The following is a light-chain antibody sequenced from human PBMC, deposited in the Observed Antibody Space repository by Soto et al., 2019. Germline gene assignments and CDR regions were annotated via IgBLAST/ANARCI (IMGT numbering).Light chain of an antibody. Sequence: QSVLTQPPSVSGAPGQRVSISCTGSSSNIGAGYDVHWYQQLPGTAPKLLIFGNNNRPSGVPDRFSGSRSGTSASLAITGLQAEDEADYYCQSYDNILSVYVLFGGGTQLTVL. CDR3: QSYDNILSVYVL. J-gene: IGLJ2*01. V-gene: IGLV1-40*01. CDR1: SSNIGAGYD. CDR2: GNN.